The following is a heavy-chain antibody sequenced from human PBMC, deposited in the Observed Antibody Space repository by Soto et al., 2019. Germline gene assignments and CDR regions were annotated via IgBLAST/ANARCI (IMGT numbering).Heavy chain of an antibody. D-gene: IGHD6-25*01. Sequence: GGSLRLSCAASGFTFSSYEMNWVRQAPGKGLEWVSYISSSGSTIYYADSVKGRFTISRDNAKNSLYLQMNSLRAEDTAVYYCARDKQRNYYYCGMDVWGQGTTVTVSS. CDR1: GFTFSSYE. J-gene: IGHJ6*02. CDR2: ISSSGSTI. CDR3: ARDKQRNYYYCGMDV. V-gene: IGHV3-48*03.